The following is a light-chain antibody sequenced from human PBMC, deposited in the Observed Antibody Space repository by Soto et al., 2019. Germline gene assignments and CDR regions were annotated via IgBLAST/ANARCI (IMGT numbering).Light chain of an antibody. CDR1: NSNIGAGYD. J-gene: IGLJ2*01. V-gene: IGLV1-40*01. CDR2: GNS. Sequence: QSVLTQPPSVSGAPGQRVTISCTGSNSNIGAGYDVHWYQQLPGTAPKLLIYGNSNRPSGVPDRFSGSKSGTSASLAITGLQDEDEADYYCQSYDSSLSGHVVFGGGTKVTVL. CDR3: QSYDSSLSGHVV.